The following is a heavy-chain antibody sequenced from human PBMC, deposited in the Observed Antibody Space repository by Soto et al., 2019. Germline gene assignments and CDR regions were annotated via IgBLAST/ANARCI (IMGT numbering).Heavy chain of an antibody. CDR3: AKYVYDGGFRFAY. J-gene: IGHJ4*01. CDR2: VFHSGLT. D-gene: IGHD3-22*01. V-gene: IGHV4-4*02. Sequence: SETLSLTCAVSGASISSMNWWSWVRQTTGRGLEWIGEVFHSGLTNYNPSLKSPVTISMDASKNQLSLEIRSVTAADTAVYYCAKYVYDGGFRFAYWGHGILVTVSS. CDR1: GASISSMNW.